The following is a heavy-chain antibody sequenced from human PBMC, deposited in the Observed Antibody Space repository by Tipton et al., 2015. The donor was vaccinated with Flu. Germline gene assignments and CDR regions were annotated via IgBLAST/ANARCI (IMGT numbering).Heavy chain of an antibody. D-gene: IGHD3-10*01. CDR3: ARDQSGYYGSGSYSSDY. J-gene: IGHJ4*02. CDR2: ISSSDSPI. Sequence: QLMQSGGGLVQPGGSLRLSCAASGFTFSSYEMNWVRQAPGKGLEWVSYISSSDSPIYYADSVKGRFTISRDNAKNSLYLQMNSLRAEDTAVYYCARDQSGYYGSGSYSSDYWGQGTLVTVSS. CDR1: GFTFSSYE. V-gene: IGHV3-48*03.